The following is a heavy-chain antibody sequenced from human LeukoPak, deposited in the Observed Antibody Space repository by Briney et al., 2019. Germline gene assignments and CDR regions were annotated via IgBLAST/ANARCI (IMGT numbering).Heavy chain of an antibody. J-gene: IGHJ5*02. V-gene: IGHV1-2*02. CDR3: ARCWYQLSWNWFDP. CDR1: GYTFTGYY. CDR2: INPNSGGT. D-gene: IGHD2-2*01. Sequence: GASVKVSCKASGYTFTGYYMHWVRQAPGQGHEWMGWINPNSGGTNYAQKFQGRVTMTRDTSISTAYMELSRLRSDDTAVYYCARCWYQLSWNWFDPWGQGTLVTVSS.